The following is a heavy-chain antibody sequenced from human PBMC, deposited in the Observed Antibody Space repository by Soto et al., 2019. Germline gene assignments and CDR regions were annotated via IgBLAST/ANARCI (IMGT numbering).Heavy chain of an antibody. CDR1: GYTFTSYY. Sequence: QVQLVQSGAEVTKPGASVKLSCKASGYTFTSYYIHWVRQAPGQGLAWVAMINPGGGRTKNAQMFQGRVTLTRDTSTGTVDMELSSLTSADTAVYYCARGPSCGGDCYLFDYWGQGSLVTVSS. D-gene: IGHD2-21*02. J-gene: IGHJ4*02. CDR3: ARGPSCGGDCYLFDY. CDR2: INPGGGRT. V-gene: IGHV1-46*01.